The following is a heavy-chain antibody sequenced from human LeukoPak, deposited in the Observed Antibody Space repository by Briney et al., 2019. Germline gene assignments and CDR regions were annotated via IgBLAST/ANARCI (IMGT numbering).Heavy chain of an antibody. Sequence: GGSLRLSCTASGFTFGDYAMSRVRQAPGKGLEWVGFIRSKAYGGTTEYAASVKGRFTISRDDSKSIAYLQMNSLKTEDTAVYYCTGSYSFYYFDYWGQGTLVTVTS. V-gene: IGHV3-49*04. CDR2: IRSKAYGGTT. CDR3: TGSYSFYYFDY. J-gene: IGHJ4*02. D-gene: IGHD5/OR15-5a*01. CDR1: GFTFGDYA.